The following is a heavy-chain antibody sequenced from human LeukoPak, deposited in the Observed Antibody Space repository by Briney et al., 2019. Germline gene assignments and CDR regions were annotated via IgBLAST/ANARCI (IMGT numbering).Heavy chain of an antibody. D-gene: IGHD6-19*01. J-gene: IGHJ5*02. V-gene: IGHV4-39*07. Sequence: PSETLSLTCTVSGGSISSYYWGWIRQPPGKGLEWIGSIYYSGSTYYNPSLKSRVTISVDTSKNQFSLKLSSVTAADTAVYYCARDWPAVAGTSNWFDPWGQGTLVTVSS. CDR2: IYYSGST. CDR1: GGSISSYY. CDR3: ARDWPAVAGTSNWFDP.